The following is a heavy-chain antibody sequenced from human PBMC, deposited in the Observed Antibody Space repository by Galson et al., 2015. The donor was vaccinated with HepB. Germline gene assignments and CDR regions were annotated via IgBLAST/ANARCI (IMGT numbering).Heavy chain of an antibody. CDR1: GFTFSSYS. J-gene: IGHJ3*02. CDR2: ISSSSSYI. Sequence: SLRLSCAASGFTFSSYSMNWVRQAPGKGLEWVSSISSSSSYIYYADSVKGRFTISRDNAKNSLYLQMNSLRAEDTAVYYCARAIHPYKYSYGPIRGAFDIWGQGTMVTVSS. V-gene: IGHV3-21*01. CDR3: ARAIHPYKYSYGPIRGAFDI. D-gene: IGHD5-18*01.